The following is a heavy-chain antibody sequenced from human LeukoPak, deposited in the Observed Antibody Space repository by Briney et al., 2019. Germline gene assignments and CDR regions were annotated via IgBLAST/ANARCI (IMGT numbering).Heavy chain of an antibody. J-gene: IGHJ5*02. V-gene: IGHV1-18*01. CDR2: ISAYNGNT. CDR1: GYTFTSYG. D-gene: IGHD3-9*01. Sequence: ASVKVSCTASGYTFTSYGISWVRQAPGQGLEWMGWISAYNGNTNYAQKLQGRVTMTTDTSTSTAYMELRSLRSDDTAVYYCARVQEAPYGILTGYYNTWGQGTLVTVSS. CDR3: ARVQEAPYGILTGYYNT.